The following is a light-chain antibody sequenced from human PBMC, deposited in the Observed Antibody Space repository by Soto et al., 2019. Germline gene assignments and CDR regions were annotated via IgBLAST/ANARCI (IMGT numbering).Light chain of an antibody. CDR3: QHGGT. V-gene: IGKV3-11*01. CDR1: ESGSNY. J-gene: IGKJ5*01. CDR2: DAS. Sequence: EIVLTQSPATLSLSPGERTTVSCRTSESGSNYLDWYQQKPGQALRLLIYDASNRATGIPARFSGSGSGTDFTRTISSLEPEDFAVYYCQHGGTFGQGTRLEIK.